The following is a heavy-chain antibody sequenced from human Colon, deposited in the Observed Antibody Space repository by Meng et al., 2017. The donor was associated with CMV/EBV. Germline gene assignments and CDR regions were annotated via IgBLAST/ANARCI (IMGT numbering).Heavy chain of an antibody. J-gene: IGHJ4*02. D-gene: IGHD2-8*01. CDR2: TNEDGSDK. CDR3: ASTGPLYGLYFCY. V-gene: IGHV3-7*01. Sequence: GESLKISCTASGFTFSNYAMSWVRRAPGKGLEWVAKTNEDGSDKYYVDSVKGRFTIFRDNAKNSVYLQMNSLRAEDTAVYYCASTGPLYGLYFCYWGQGTLVTVSS. CDR1: GFTFSNYA.